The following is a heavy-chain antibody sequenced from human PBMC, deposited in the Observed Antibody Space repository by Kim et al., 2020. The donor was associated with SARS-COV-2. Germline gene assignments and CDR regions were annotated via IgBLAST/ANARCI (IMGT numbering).Heavy chain of an antibody. CDR2: IYYSGST. D-gene: IGHD3-10*01. J-gene: IGHJ6*02. V-gene: IGHV4-59*01. CDR1: GGSISSYY. Sequence: SETLSLTCTVSGGSISSYYWSWIRQPPGKGLEWIGYIYYSGSTNYNPSLKSRVTISVDTSKNQFSLKLSSVTAADTAVYYCASEPMVRGGGNVWGQGTTVTVSS. CDR3: ASEPMVRGGGNV.